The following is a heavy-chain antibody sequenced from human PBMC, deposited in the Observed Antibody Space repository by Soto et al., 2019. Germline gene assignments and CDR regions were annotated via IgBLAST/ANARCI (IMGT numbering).Heavy chain of an antibody. D-gene: IGHD1-26*01. CDR1: GFTVSSNY. V-gene: IGHV3-66*01. CDR2: TYPGGTT. Sequence: EVQLVESGGGLVQPGGSLRLSCAASGFTVSSNYMSWVRQAPGRGLEWVSVTYPGGTTHYADSVKGRFTISRDNSKNTMDLQMNSLRADDTAMYDCTREFRTSGSRDAVDIWGQGTVVTVSS. J-gene: IGHJ3*02. CDR3: TREFRTSGSRDAVDI.